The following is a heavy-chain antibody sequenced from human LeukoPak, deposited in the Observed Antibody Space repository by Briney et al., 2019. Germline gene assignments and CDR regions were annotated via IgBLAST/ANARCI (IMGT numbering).Heavy chain of an antibody. J-gene: IGHJ3*02. CDR3: AGAFDI. CDR1: GLSVRTYN. V-gene: IGHV3-48*02. CDR2: ISESGTTI. Sequence: PGGSLRLSCAASGLSVRTYNMNWVRQAPGKGLEWISFISESGTTISYADSVKGRFTASRDIAKNSLYLQMNSLRDEDTAVYYCAGAFDIWGHGTVVTVPS.